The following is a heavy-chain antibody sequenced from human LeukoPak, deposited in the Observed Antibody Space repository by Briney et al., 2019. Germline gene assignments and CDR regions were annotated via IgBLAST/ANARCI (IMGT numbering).Heavy chain of an antibody. Sequence: PGGSLRLSCAASGFTFSSYAMSRVRQAPGKGLEWVSAISGSGGSTYYADSVKGRFTISRDNSKNTLYLQMNSLRAEDTAVYYCATRLCSIAACRASSYKCMDVWGKGTTVTVSS. J-gene: IGHJ6*04. V-gene: IGHV3-23*01. CDR1: GFTFSSYA. CDR3: ATRLCSIAACRASSYKCMDV. D-gene: IGHD2-2*01. CDR2: ISGSGGST.